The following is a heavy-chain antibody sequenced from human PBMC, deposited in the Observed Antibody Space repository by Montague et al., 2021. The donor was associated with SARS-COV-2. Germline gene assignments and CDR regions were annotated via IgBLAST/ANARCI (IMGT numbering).Heavy chain of an antibody. CDR1: GGSISSGSYY. Sequence: TLSLTCTVSGGSISSGSYYWSWIRQPAGKGLEWIGRIYTSGSTNYNPPLKSRVTISVDTSKNQFSLKLSSVTAADTAVYYCARSSGGYCSSTSCYAYYYYMDVWGKGTTVTVSS. J-gene: IGHJ6*03. D-gene: IGHD2-2*01. CDR2: IYTSGST. V-gene: IGHV4-61*02. CDR3: ARSSGGYCSSTSCYAYYYYMDV.